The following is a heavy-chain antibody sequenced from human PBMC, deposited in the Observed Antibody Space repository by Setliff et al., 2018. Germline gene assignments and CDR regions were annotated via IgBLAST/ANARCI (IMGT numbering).Heavy chain of an antibody. J-gene: IGHJ5*02. Sequence: KPSETLSLTCTVPGGSISSYYWSWIRQPPGKGLEWIGYIYYSGSTNYNPSLKSRVTISVDTSKNQFSLKLSSVTAADTAVYYCARRYCSGGSCDFDPWGQGTLVTVSS. V-gene: IGHV4-59*01. CDR3: ARRYCSGGSCDFDP. CDR2: IYYSGST. D-gene: IGHD2-15*01. CDR1: GGSISSYY.